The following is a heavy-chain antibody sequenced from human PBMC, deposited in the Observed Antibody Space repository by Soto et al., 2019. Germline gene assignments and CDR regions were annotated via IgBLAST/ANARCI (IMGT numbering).Heavy chain of an antibody. CDR2: INAGNGNT. CDR3: AREHYGLWSYPAPFDH. Sequence: ASVKVSCKASGYTFTSYVVHWVRQSPGQRLEWMGWINAGNGNTKYSQKFQDRVTITRDTSASTAYMELSSLRSEDTAVYFCAREHYGLWSYPAPFDHWGQGTPVTVSS. D-gene: IGHD3-10*01. J-gene: IGHJ4*02. CDR1: GYTFTSYV. V-gene: IGHV1-3*01.